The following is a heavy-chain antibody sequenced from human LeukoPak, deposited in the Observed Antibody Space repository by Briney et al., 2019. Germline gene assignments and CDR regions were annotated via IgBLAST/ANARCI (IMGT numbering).Heavy chain of an antibody. J-gene: IGHJ5*02. CDR1: GFTFSDYY. CDR3: ARSCGTCSIDP. Sequence: PGGSLRLSCAASGFTFSDYYMDWVRQAAGRGLEWVGRIRNKADSYTTEYAASVKGRFTISRDDSKNSVYLQMNSLKTEDTALYYCARSCGTCSIDPWGQGTLVTVSS. CDR2: IRNKADSYTT. D-gene: IGHD2-15*01. V-gene: IGHV3-72*01.